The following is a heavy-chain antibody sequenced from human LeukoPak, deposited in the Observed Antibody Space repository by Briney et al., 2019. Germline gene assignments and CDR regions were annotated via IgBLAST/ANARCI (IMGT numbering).Heavy chain of an antibody. CDR1: GGSISSYF. CDR2: FYYSGST. CDR3: ARGQGGNYYLNYFDY. V-gene: IGHV4-59*01. J-gene: IGHJ4*02. Sequence: PSETLSLTCSVSGGSISSYFWSWIRQPPGKGLEWIGHFYYSGSTNYNPSLKSRVTISVDTSRNQFSLKLTSVTAADTAVYYCARGQGGNYYLNYFDYWGQGALVTVSS. D-gene: IGHD1-26*01.